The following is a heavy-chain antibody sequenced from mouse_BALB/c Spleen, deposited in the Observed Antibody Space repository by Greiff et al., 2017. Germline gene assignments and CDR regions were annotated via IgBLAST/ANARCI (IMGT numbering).Heavy chain of an antibody. CDR2: ISSGGGST. CDR1: GFAFSSYD. CDR3: ARQGGYDWCAY. V-gene: IGHV5-12-1*01. Sequence: EVKLVESGGGLVKPGGSLKLSCAASGFAFSSYDMSWVRQTSEKRLAWVAYISSGGGSTYYPDTVKGRFTISRDNAKNTLYLQMSSLKSEDTAMYYSARQGGYDWCAYWGQGTLVTVAA. J-gene: IGHJ3*01. D-gene: IGHD2-14*01.